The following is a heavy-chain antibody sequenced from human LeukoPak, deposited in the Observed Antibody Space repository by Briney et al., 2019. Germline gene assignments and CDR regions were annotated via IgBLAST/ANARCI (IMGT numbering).Heavy chain of an antibody. CDR3: VRDHASSYDY. CDR2: IGPKNGDT. D-gene: IGHD1-26*01. J-gene: IGHJ4*02. Sequence: ASVKVSCKASGYTFTDYYIHCVRQAPGQGLEWKGWIGPKNGDTHYAQKFQGRLTMTRDTSITTAFIELSRLTSDDTAVYYCVRDHASSYDYWGQGTLVTVSS. CDR1: GYTFTDYY. V-gene: IGHV1-2*02.